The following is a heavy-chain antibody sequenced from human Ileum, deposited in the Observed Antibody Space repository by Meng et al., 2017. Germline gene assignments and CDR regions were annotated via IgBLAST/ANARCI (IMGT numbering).Heavy chain of an antibody. CDR2: IYTSGST. V-gene: IGHV4-4*07. Sequence: QGQLQESGPGLVKPSETLSLTCTVSCGSISSYYWSWIRQPAGKGLEWIGRIYTSGSTNYNPYLKSRVTMSVDTSKNQFSLKLSSVTAADTAVYYCARDVVPTVTYYYNWFDPWGQGTLVTVSS. CDR1: CGSISSYY. J-gene: IGHJ5*02. CDR3: ARDVVPTVTYYYNWFDP. D-gene: IGHD4-17*01.